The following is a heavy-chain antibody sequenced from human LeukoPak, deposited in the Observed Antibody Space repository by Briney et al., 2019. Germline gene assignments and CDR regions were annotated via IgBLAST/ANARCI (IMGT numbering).Heavy chain of an antibody. V-gene: IGHV3-74*01. J-gene: IGHJ3*02. D-gene: IGHD1-26*01. CDR2: IYNDGSST. CDR3: ARVRVGSGSSHAADAFDI. Sequence: GGSLRLSCAASGFTFSSYWMHWVRQAPGKGLVWVSRIYNDGSSTSYADSVKGRFTISRDNAKSTLYLQMNSLRAEDTAVYYCARVRVGSGSSHAADAFDIWGRGTMVTVSS. CDR1: GFTFSSYW.